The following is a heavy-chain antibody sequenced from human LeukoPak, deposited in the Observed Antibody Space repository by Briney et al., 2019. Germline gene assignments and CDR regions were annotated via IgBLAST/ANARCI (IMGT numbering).Heavy chain of an antibody. Sequence: PGGSLRLSCAASGFIFSSYWMHWVRQAPGKGLVWVSRIKSDGSSTSYADSVKGRFTISRDNSKNTLYLQMNSLRAEDTAVYYCANPEDSGSYWVFDYWGQGTLVTVSS. CDR3: ANPEDSGSYWVFDY. CDR2: IKSDGSST. CDR1: GFIFSSYW. J-gene: IGHJ4*02. V-gene: IGHV3-74*01. D-gene: IGHD1-26*01.